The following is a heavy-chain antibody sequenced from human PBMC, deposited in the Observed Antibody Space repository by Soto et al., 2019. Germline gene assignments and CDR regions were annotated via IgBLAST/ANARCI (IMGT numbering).Heavy chain of an antibody. Sequence: SLTCTVSGGSISSYYWSWIRQPPGKGLEWIGYIYYSGSTNYNPSLKSRVTISVDTSKNQFSLKLSSVTAADTAVYYCARGGDGYNKLPYYYYGMDVWGQGTTVTAP. CDR2: IYYSGST. J-gene: IGHJ6*02. CDR3: ARGGDGYNKLPYYYYGMDV. V-gene: IGHV4-59*01. D-gene: IGHD5-12*01. CDR1: GGSISSYY.